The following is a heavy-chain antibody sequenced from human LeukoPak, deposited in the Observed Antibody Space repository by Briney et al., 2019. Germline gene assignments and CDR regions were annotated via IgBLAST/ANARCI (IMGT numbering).Heavy chain of an antibody. CDR2: INPSGGST. CDR3: ARYSGSSNSKARYYYYYMDV. Sequence: ASVKVSCKASGYTFTSYYMHWARQAPGQGLEWMGIINPSGGSTSYAQKFQGRVTMTRDMSTSTVYMELSSLRSEDTAVYYCARYSGSSNSKARYYYYYMDVWGKGTTVTVSS. J-gene: IGHJ6*03. V-gene: IGHV1-46*01. D-gene: IGHD1-26*01. CDR1: GYTFTSYY.